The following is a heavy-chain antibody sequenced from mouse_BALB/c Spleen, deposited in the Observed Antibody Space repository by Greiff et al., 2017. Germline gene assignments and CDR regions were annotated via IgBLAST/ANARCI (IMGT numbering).Heavy chain of an antibody. CDR1: GYTFTSYW. V-gene: IGHV1-5*01. Sequence: EVQLQESGTVLARPGASVKMSCKASGYTFTSYWMHWVKQRPGQGLEWIGAIYPGNSGTSYNQKFKGKATLTADTSTSTAYMELSSLTNEDSAFYYCTRHYDSCSRDMDDWGAGTTVTVSS. J-gene: IGHJ1*01. D-gene: IGHD2-3*01. CDR3: TRHYDSCSRDMDD. CDR2: IYPGNSGT.